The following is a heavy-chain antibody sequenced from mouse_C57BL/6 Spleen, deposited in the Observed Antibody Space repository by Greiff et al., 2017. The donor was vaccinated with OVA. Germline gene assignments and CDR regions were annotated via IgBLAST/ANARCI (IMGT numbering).Heavy chain of an antibody. V-gene: IGHV5-17*01. Sequence: EVKVVESGGGLVKPGGSLKLSCAASGFTFSDYGMHWVRQAPEKGLEWVAYISSGSSTIYYADTVKGRFTISRDNAKNTLFLQMTSLRSEDTAMYYCARPLYYGSSPFAYWGQGTLVTVSA. CDR3: ARPLYYGSSPFAY. J-gene: IGHJ3*01. CDR1: GFTFSDYG. CDR2: ISSGSSTI. D-gene: IGHD1-1*01.